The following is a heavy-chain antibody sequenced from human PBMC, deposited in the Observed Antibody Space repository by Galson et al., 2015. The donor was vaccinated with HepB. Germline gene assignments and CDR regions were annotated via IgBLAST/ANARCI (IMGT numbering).Heavy chain of an antibody. D-gene: IGHD1-14*01. V-gene: IGHV3-9*01. CDR2: ISFNSGRV. CDR3: VRDKNEGGNFFYYMDV. J-gene: IGHJ6*03. Sequence: SLRLSCAASGFALDEHAMHWVRQSPGKGLEWVSGISFNSGRVTYADSVKGRFTISRDNDRNSLYLQMNSLRPDDTALYFCVRDKNEGGNFFYYMDVWGKGTTVTVSS. CDR1: GFALDEHA.